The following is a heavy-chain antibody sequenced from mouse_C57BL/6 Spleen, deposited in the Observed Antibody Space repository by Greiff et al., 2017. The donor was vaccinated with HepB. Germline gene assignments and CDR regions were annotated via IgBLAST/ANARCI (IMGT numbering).Heavy chain of an antibody. CDR1: GFTFTDYY. CDR2: IRNKANGYTT. CDR3: ARLLLYQFYFDY. V-gene: IGHV7-3*01. J-gene: IGHJ2*01. D-gene: IGHD2-12*01. Sequence: EVQRVESGGGLVQPGGSLSLSCAASGFTFTDYYMSWVRQPPGKALEWLGFIRNKANGYTTEYSASVKGRFTISRDNSQSILYLQMNALRAEDSATYYCARLLLYQFYFDYWGQGTTLTVSS.